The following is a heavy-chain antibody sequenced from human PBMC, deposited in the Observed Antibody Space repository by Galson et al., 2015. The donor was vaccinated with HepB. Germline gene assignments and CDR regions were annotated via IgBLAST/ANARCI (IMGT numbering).Heavy chain of an antibody. D-gene: IGHD3-3*01. CDR3: AKAPTTIFGVVTPPMKDGGAKHYTDRLYYFDY. CDR1: GYTFTSYA. Sequence: SVKVSCKASGYTFTSYAMHWVRQAPGQRLEWMGWINAGNGNTKYSQKFQGRVTITRDTSASTAYMELSSLRAEDTAVYYCAKAPTTIFGVVTPPMKDGGAKHYTDRLYYFDYWGQGTLVTVSS. J-gene: IGHJ4*02. V-gene: IGHV1-3*01. CDR2: INAGNGNT.